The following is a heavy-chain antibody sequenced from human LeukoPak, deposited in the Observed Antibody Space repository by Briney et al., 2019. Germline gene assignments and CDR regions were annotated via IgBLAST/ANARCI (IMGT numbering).Heavy chain of an antibody. CDR1: GGSISSYY. D-gene: IGHD2-15*01. V-gene: IGHV4-4*07. CDR3: ARVLPGYCSSSSCRYWFDP. Sequence: PSETLSLTCTASGGSISSYYWSWIRQPAGKGLEWIGRIYTSGSTNYNPSLKSRVTISVDTSKNQFSLKLSSVTAADTAVYYCARVLPGYCSSSSCRYWFDPWGQGTLVTVSS. CDR2: IYTSGST. J-gene: IGHJ5*02.